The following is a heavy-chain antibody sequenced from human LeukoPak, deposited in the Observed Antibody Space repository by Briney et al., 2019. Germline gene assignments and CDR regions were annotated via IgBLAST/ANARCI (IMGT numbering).Heavy chain of an antibody. D-gene: IGHD1-1*01. CDR3: ARGGWNKFDY. V-gene: IGHV4-34*01. Sequence: SETLSLTCGVYGVASSGNYWSWIRQSPGMGLEWIGEINHSGSTNYNPSLKSRVIISIDTSKNQFSLKLSSVTAADTAVYYCARGGWNKFDYWGQGTLVTVSS. J-gene: IGHJ4*02. CDR2: INHSGST. CDR1: GVASSGNY.